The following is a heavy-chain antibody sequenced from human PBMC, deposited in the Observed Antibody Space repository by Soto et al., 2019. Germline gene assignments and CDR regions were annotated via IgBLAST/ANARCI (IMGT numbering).Heavy chain of an antibody. J-gene: IGHJ4*02. D-gene: IGHD6-19*01. Sequence: SQTLPLTWAISGERVPTDSAAWNWIRQSPSRGLEWLGRTYYRSKWYNDYAVSVKSRVTINPDTSKNQFSLQLNSVTPEDTAVYYCARDKPSGWYGGLGYYFDYWGQGTLVTVSS. CDR3: ARDKPSGWYGGLGYYFDY. V-gene: IGHV6-1*01. CDR1: GERVPTDSAA. CDR2: TYYRSKWYN.